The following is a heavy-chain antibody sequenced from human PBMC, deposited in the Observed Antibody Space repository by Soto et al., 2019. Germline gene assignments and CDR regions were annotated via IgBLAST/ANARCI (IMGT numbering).Heavy chain of an antibody. J-gene: IGHJ4*02. CDR2: IHTDGSRT. Sequence: EVQLVESGGGLVQPGGSLRLSCAASGFTYTNYWMDWVRQAPGKGLVWVSRIHTDGSRTSYADSVKGRFTISRDNAENTLYLQKNSLRAEDTAVYYCATLPPGLWGQGTLVTVSS. V-gene: IGHV3-74*01. CDR3: ATLPPGL. D-gene: IGHD7-27*01. CDR1: GFTYTNYW.